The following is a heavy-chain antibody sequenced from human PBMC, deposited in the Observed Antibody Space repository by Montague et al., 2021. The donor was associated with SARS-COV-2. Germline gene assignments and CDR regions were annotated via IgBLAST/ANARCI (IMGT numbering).Heavy chain of an antibody. CDR3: ARKGSGRSDLAY. Sequence: SETLSLTCAVYGGSFSDYKWTWIRQSPGKGLEWIGQISHTGSTKYKPSLKSRVSMSVDKFWNQFSLRLTSVTAADTAIYYCARKGSGRSDLAYWGQGTLVTVSS. CDR2: ISHTGST. CDR1: GGSFSDYK. V-gene: IGHV4-34*01. D-gene: IGHD1-26*01. J-gene: IGHJ4*02.